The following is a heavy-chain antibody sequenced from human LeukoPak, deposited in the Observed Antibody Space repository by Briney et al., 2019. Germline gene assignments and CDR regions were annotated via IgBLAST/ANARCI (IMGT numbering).Heavy chain of an antibody. Sequence: PSETLSLTCTVSGGSISTYYWTWIRQPPGKGLEWIAYTHHTGDTNYNPSLKGRVSISLDTSKNQYSLKLHSVTAADTAAYYCARHGPIGPKRGYFDHWGQGALVTVSS. CDR1: GGSISTYY. D-gene: IGHD1-26*01. CDR2: THHTGDT. J-gene: IGHJ4*02. CDR3: ARHGPIGPKRGYFDH. V-gene: IGHV4-59*08.